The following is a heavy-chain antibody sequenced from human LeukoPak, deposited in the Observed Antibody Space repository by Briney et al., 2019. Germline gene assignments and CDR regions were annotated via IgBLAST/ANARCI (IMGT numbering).Heavy chain of an antibody. Sequence: SETLSLTCAVYVGSFSGYYWSWIRQPPGKGLEWIGEINHSGSTNYNPSLKSRVTISVDTSKNQFSLKLSSVTAADTAVYYCAKSPDTAMGESWGQGTLVTVSS. CDR2: INHSGST. CDR1: VGSFSGYY. J-gene: IGHJ4*02. CDR3: AKSPDTAMGES. V-gene: IGHV4-34*01. D-gene: IGHD5-18*01.